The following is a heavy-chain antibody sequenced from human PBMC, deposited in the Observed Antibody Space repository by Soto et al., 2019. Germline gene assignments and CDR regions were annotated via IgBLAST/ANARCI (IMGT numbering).Heavy chain of an antibody. Sequence: PSETLSLTCTVSGGSISSYYWSWIRQPPGKGLEWIGYIYYSGSAYYNPSLKSRVTISVDTSKNQFSLKLSSVTAADTAVYYCATYDSSDYYSGSPIGWFDPWGQGTLVTGSS. V-gene: IGHV4-59*06. CDR1: GGSISSYY. J-gene: IGHJ5*02. D-gene: IGHD3-22*01. CDR2: IYYSGSA. CDR3: ATYDSSDYYSGSPIGWFDP.